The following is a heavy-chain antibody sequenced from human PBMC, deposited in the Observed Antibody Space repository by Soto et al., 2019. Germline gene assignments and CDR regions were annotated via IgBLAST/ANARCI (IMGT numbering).Heavy chain of an antibody. CDR1: GYTFTGYY. J-gene: IGHJ5*02. D-gene: IGHD3-10*01. CDR2: INPNSGGT. Sequence: QVQLVQSGAEVKKPGASVKVSCKASGYTFTGYYMHWVRQAPGQGLEWMGWINPNSGGTNYAQKFQGRVTMTRDTSISTAYMELSRLRSDDTAVYYCARDPHSPYGSGSNHWFDPWGQGTLVTVSS. V-gene: IGHV1-2*02. CDR3: ARDPHSPYGSGSNHWFDP.